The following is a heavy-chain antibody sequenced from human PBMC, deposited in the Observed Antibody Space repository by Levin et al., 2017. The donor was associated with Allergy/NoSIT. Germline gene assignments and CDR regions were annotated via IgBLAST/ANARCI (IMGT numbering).Heavy chain of an antibody. CDR1: GFTFSNYW. D-gene: IGHD6-19*01. CDR2: IKQDGSEK. J-gene: IGHJ4*02. CDR3: AREGDVSGSDY. Sequence: GGSLRLSCAASGFTFSNYWMSWVRQAPGKGLEWVANIKQDGSEKYYVGSVKGRFTISRDNAKSSLYLQMNSLRVEDTAVYYCAREGDVSGSDYWGQGTLVTVSS. V-gene: IGHV3-7*01.